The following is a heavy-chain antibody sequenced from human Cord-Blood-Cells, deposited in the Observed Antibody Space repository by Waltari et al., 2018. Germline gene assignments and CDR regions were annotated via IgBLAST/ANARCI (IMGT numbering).Heavy chain of an antibody. CDR2: FDPEDGET. V-gene: IGHV1-24*01. CDR3: ATAPPRGGDYGDAFDI. J-gene: IGHJ3*02. CDR1: GYTLTELS. Sequence: QVQLVQSGAEVKKPGAPVKVSCTVSGYTLTELSLHRVRPAPGKGLEWMGGFDPEDGETIYAQKFQGRVTMTEDTSTDTAYMELSSLRSEDTAVYYCATAPPRGGDYGDAFDIWGQGTMVTVSS. D-gene: IGHD4-17*01.